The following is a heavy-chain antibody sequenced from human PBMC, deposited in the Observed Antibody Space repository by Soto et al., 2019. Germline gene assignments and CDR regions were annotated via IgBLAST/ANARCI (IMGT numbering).Heavy chain of an antibody. D-gene: IGHD1-26*01. CDR1: GSSITTGPYY. CDR2: IYYSGST. Sequence: QLQLLESGPGLVKPSETLSLTCSVSGSSITTGPYYWGWIRRPPGKGLEWIGSIYYSGSTYYSPSLKSRVTISVDTSKNQFSLKLNSATVADTAVYYCARRGERGRSFHYWGQGTLATVSS. CDR3: ARRGERGRSFHY. V-gene: IGHV4-39*01. J-gene: IGHJ4*02.